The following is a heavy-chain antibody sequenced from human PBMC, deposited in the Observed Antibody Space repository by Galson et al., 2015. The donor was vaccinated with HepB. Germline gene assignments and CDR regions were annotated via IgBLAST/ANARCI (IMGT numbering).Heavy chain of an antibody. V-gene: IGHV1-18*01. D-gene: IGHD5-12*01. CDR3: ARICFSRGLCHDAFDI. CDR2: ISGYNGDT. J-gene: IGHJ3*02. Sequence: SVKVSCKASGYTFSTYGITWVRQAPGQGLEWMGWISGYNGDTNYALKFQGRVTMTTDTSTTTAFMELRSLRFDDTALYYCARICFSRGLCHDAFDIWGLGTMVTVSS. CDR1: GYTFSTYG.